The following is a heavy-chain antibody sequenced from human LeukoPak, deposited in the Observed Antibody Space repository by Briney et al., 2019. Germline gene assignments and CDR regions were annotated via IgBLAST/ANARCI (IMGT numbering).Heavy chain of an antibody. CDR1: GGSISSSNW. Sequence: SETLSLTCAVSGGSISSSNWWSWVHQPPGKGLEWIGEIYHSGSTNYNPSLKSRVTISVDKSKNQFSLKLSSVTAADTAVYYCASSYYGSGSLAIWGQGTMVTVSS. CDR2: IYHSGST. CDR3: ASSYYGSGSLAI. V-gene: IGHV4-4*02. D-gene: IGHD3-10*01. J-gene: IGHJ3*02.